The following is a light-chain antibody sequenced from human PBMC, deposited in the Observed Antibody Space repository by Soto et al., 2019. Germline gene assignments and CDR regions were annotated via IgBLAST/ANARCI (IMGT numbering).Light chain of an antibody. CDR1: QSVSSSY. CDR2: GAS. Sequence: EIVLTQSPGTLSLSPGERATLSCRASQSVSSSYLAWCQQKPGQAPRLLIYGASSRATGIPDRFSGSGSGTDFTLTISRLEPEDFAVYYCQQYGSSTETFGQGTK. CDR3: QQYGSSTET. J-gene: IGKJ1*01. V-gene: IGKV3-20*01.